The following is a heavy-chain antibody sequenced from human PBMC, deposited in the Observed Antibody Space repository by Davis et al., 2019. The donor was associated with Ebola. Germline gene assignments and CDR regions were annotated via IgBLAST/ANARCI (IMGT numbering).Heavy chain of an antibody. D-gene: IGHD3-22*01. CDR1: GGTFSSYA. J-gene: IGHJ4*02. Sequence: SVKVSCKASGGTFSSYAISWVRQAPGQGLEWMGGIIPIFGTANYAQKFQGRVTMTEDTSTDTAYMELSSLRSEDTAVYYCATEGYDSSALNYWGQGTLVTVSS. CDR2: IIPIFGTA. V-gene: IGHV1-69*06. CDR3: ATEGYDSSALNY.